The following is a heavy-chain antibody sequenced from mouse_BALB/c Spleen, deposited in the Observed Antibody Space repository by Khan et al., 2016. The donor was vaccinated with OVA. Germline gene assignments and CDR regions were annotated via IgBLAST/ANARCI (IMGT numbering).Heavy chain of an antibody. CDR2: IGPGSGSA. Sequence: DLVEPGASVKLSCKASGYTFTSYWINWIKERPGQGLEWIGQIGPGSGSAYYNELFKGKATLTVDTSSSTVYIQLSSLSSEDSAVYVCASANYYGRGLYAMDYWGQGTSVTVSS. V-gene: IGHV1S41*01. J-gene: IGHJ4*01. CDR3: ASANYYGRGLYAMDY. D-gene: IGHD1-1*01. CDR1: GYTFTSYW.